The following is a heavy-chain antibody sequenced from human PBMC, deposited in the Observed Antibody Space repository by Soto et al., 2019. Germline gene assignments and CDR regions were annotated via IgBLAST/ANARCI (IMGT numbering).Heavy chain of an antibody. J-gene: IGHJ4*02. D-gene: IGHD3-22*01. V-gene: IGHV3-11*01. CDR3: ARSAPLRTTTYYYDSSSSYYVRTLDY. CDR1: GFTFKDSY. CDR2: ISSSSTTI. Sequence: PGGSLRLSCAASGFTFKDSYMSWIRQAPGKGLEWVAYISSSSTTIYYADSVKGRFTISRDNAKNSLYLQMNSLRADDTAVYYCARSAPLRTTTYYYDSSSSYYVRTLDYWGQGALVTVSS.